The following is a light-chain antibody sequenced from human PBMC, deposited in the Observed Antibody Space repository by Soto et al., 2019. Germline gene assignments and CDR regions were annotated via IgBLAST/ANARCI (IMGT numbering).Light chain of an antibody. Sequence: EIVAYQSLAALSVYKGERATLNCRASQSITRNLAWYQQSPGQAPRLLIYGASTRATGIPARFSGSGSGTDFTLTISSLEPEDSAVYYCQQLNTWLPVPFGQVALLEIK. CDR2: GAS. V-gene: IGKV3-15*01. J-gene: IGKJ5*01. CDR1: QSITRN. CDR3: QQLNTWLPVP.